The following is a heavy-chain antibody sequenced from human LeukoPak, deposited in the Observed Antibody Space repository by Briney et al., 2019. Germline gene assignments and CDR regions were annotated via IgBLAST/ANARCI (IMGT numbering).Heavy chain of an antibody. Sequence: QPGGSLRLSCAASGLTFRSCELSRVRQAPAKGLEWVSYISSSGSIIYYADSVKGRFTISRDSAKNSLYLQMNSQRAEDTAVYYCARHDCHSNSDAFDVWGQGTMVTVSS. CDR1: GLTFRSCE. D-gene: IGHD2-21*02. J-gene: IGHJ3*01. V-gene: IGHV3-48*03. CDR3: ARHDCHSNSDAFDV. CDR2: ISSSGSII.